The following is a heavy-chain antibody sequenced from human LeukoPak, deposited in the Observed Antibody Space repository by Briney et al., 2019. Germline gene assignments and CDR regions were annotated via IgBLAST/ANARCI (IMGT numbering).Heavy chain of an antibody. Sequence: GASVKVSCKASGYTFTGYYMHWVRQAPGQGLEWMGWINPNSGGTNYAQKFQGRVTMTRDTSISTAYMELSRLRSDDTAVYYCARASSIAARQSYYYYYYYMDVWGKGTTVTVSS. V-gene: IGHV1-2*02. D-gene: IGHD6-6*01. CDR1: GYTFTGYY. CDR2: INPNSGGT. J-gene: IGHJ6*03. CDR3: ARASSIAARQSYYYYYYYMDV.